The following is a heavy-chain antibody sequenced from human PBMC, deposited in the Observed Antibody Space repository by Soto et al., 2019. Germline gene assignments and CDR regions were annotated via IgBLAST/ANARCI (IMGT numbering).Heavy chain of an antibody. CDR2: INHSGST. V-gene: IGHV4-34*01. CDR3: ARPGYYYYYMDV. Sequence: SETLSLTCAVYGGSFSGYYWSWIRQPPGKGLEWIGEINHSGSTNYNPSLKSRVTISVDTSKNQFSLKLSSVTAADTAVYYCARPGYYYYYMDVWGKGTTVTVSS. CDR1: GGSFSGYY. J-gene: IGHJ6*03.